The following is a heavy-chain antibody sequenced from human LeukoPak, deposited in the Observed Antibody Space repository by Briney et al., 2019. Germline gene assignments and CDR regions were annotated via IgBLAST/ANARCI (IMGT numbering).Heavy chain of an antibody. V-gene: IGHV4-59*01. D-gene: IGHD3-10*01. CDR2: IYYSGST. J-gene: IGHJ6*02. CDR3: ARDRGSPKNYYYGMDV. Sequence: SETLCLTCTVSGGSISSYYWSWIRQPPGEGLEWIGYIYYSGSTNYNPSLKSRVTISVDTSKNQFSLKLSSVTAADTAVYYCARDRGSPKNYYYGMDVWGQGTTVTVSS. CDR1: GGSISSYY.